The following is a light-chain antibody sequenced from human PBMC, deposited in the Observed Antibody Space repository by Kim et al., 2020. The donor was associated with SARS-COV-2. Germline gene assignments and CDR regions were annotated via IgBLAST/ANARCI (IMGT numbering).Light chain of an antibody. V-gene: IGKV1-5*03. CDR3: QQYYSSSPYT. CDR1: QSISSW. Sequence: DIQMTQSPSTLSSSVGDRVTITCRASQSISSWLAWYQRKPGKAPKVLIYKSSSLETGVPSRFSGSGSGTEFTLTISSLQPDDFATYYCQQYYSSSPYTFGQGTKLEI. J-gene: IGKJ2*01. CDR2: KSS.